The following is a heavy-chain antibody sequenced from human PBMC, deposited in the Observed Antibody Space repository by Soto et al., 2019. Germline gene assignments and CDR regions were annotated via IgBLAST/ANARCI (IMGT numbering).Heavy chain of an antibody. V-gene: IGHV1-69*06. CDR2: IIPIFGTA. CDR3: ARGHSSGYYYAEWFDP. J-gene: IGHJ5*02. CDR1: GGTFSSYA. D-gene: IGHD3-22*01. Sequence: QVQLVQSGAEVKKPGSSVKVSCKASGGTFSSYAISWVRQAPGQGLEWMGGIIPIFGTANYAQKFQGRVTITADKSTSTAYMELSSLSSEDTAVYYCARGHSSGYYYAEWFDPWGQGTLVTVSS.